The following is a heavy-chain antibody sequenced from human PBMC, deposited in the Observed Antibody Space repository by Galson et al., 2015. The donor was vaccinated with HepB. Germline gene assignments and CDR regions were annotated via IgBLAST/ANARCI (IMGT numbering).Heavy chain of an antibody. Sequence: SLRLSCAASGFTFSSYAMHWVRQAPGKGLEWVAVISYDGSNKYYADSVKGRFTISRDNSKNTLYLQMNSLRAEDTAVYYCARDRAVTYDSTTTTPPPIWFDPWGQGTLVTVSS. J-gene: IGHJ5*02. V-gene: IGHV3-30*04. CDR1: GFTFSSYA. D-gene: IGHD3-3*01. CDR3: ARDRAVTYDSTTTTPPPIWFDP. CDR2: ISYDGSNK.